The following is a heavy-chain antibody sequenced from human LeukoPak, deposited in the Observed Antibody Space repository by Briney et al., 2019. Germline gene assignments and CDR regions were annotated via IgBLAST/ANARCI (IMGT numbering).Heavy chain of an antibody. CDR3: ARERRPGIWSFDL. Sequence: SQTLSLTCTVSGGSISSGSYYWSWIRQPAGKGLEWIGRIYTSGSTNYNPSLKSRVTISVDTSKNQFSLKLSSVTAADTAVYYCARERRPGIWSFDLWGRGTLVTVSS. CDR1: GGSISSGSYY. CDR2: IYTSGST. D-gene: IGHD6-13*01. V-gene: IGHV4-61*02. J-gene: IGHJ2*01.